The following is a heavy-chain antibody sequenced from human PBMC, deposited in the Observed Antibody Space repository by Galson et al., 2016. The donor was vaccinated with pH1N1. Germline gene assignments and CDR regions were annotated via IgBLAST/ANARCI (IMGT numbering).Heavy chain of an antibody. Sequence: QPGAEVTKRGESIKIACKGAGDRLPRAWMGGGRERPGKGLEWMGIIEIGGSLIRYRPSFQGQVTISADKSVNIVDREWVSLKASDTALYYCARQNDYGDYRGDAFDIWG. CDR2: IEIGGSLI. D-gene: IGHD4-17*01. J-gene: IGHJ3*02. CDR1: GDRLPRAW. V-gene: IGHV5-51*01. CDR3: ARQNDYGDYRGDAFDI.